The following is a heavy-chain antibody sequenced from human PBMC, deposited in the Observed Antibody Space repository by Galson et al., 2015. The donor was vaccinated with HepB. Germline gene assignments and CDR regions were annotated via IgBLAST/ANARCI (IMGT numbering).Heavy chain of an antibody. Sequence: VYGGSFSGYYWSWIRQPPGKGLEWIGEINHSGSTNYNPSLKSRVTISVDTSKNQFSLKLSSVTAADTAVYYCASRWLWRPFDYWGQGTLVTVSS. J-gene: IGHJ4*02. CDR3: ASRWLWRPFDY. CDR2: INHSGST. CDR1: GGSFSGYY. V-gene: IGHV4-34*01. D-gene: IGHD4-23*01.